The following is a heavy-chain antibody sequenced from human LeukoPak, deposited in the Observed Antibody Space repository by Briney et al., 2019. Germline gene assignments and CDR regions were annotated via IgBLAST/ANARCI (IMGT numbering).Heavy chain of an antibody. CDR1: GYTFSSFS. D-gene: IGHD3-22*01. V-gene: IGHV3-21*01. J-gene: IGHJ4*02. Sequence: PGGSLRLSCAASGYTFSSFSINWVRQAPGKGLEWVSSISVRSNYIYYADSVRGRFSISRDDARNSLYLQMDSLRGDDTAVYYCAGLRRNSDSSGYYYYYDYWGQGTLVTVSS. CDR3: AGLRRNSDSSGYYYYYDY. CDR2: ISVRSNYI.